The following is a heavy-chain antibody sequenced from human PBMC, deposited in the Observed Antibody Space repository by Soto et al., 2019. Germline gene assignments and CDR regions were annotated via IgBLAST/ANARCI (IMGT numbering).Heavy chain of an antibody. CDR3: ARGAAAGTRWTFDY. J-gene: IGHJ4*02. V-gene: IGHV4-59*01. Sequence: QVQLQESGPGLVKSSETLSLTCTVSGGSITSDYWSWIRQPPGKGLEWIGYIYYTGRTNYNPSLEGRVTISVDTSKNQFFLRLTSVTAADTALYYCARGAAAGTRWTFDYWGQGTLVTVSS. CDR1: GGSITSDY. CDR2: IYYTGRT. D-gene: IGHD6-13*01.